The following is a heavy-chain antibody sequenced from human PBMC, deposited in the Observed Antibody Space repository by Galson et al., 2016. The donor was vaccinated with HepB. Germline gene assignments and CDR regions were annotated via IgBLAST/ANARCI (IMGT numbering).Heavy chain of an antibody. Sequence: PALVKPTQTLTLTCTFSGFSLSTAGVGVGWIRQPPEKALEWLALIYWNDYKPYSPSLKSRLTITKDTSKNQVVLTMTNMDPVDTATYFCAHRDFGSGSLDYWGPGTLVTVSS. CDR3: AHRDFGSGSLDY. J-gene: IGHJ4*02. D-gene: IGHD3-10*01. CDR1: GFSLSTAGVG. V-gene: IGHV2-5*01. CDR2: IYWNDYK.